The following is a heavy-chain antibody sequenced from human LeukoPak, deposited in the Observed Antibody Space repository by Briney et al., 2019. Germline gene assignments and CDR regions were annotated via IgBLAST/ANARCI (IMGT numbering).Heavy chain of an antibody. V-gene: IGHV3-7*03. CDR1: EFTFSDFG. CDR3: ARNRPAGYAYGFELQH. D-gene: IGHD5-12*01. CDR2: IKQDGTEK. Sequence: GGSLRLSCVASEFTFSDFGMSWVRQAPGKGLEWVANIKQDGTEKYYVDSVKGRSTVSRDNSGNTVFLQMDSLRADDTAVYFCARNRPAGYAYGFELQHWGQGTLVTVSS. J-gene: IGHJ1*01.